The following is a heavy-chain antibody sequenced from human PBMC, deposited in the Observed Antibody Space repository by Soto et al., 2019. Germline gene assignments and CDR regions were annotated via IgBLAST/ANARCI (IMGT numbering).Heavy chain of an antibody. Sequence: HVQLQESGPGLVKPSQTLSLTCTVSGGSISSGGYYWTWIRQHPGKCLEWIGYISYSGSTYYNPSLKSRVTISLDTSKNHFSLNLTSVTAADTAVYYCARQIGLQSRGGFEPWGQGTLVTVSS. V-gene: IGHV4-31*03. D-gene: IGHD5-12*01. CDR2: ISYSGST. J-gene: IGHJ5*02. CDR3: ARQIGLQSRGGFEP. CDR1: GGSISSGGYY.